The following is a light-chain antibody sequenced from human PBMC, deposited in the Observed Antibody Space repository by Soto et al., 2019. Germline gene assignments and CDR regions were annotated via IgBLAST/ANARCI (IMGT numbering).Light chain of an antibody. CDR3: TSYTSSITYV. Sequence: QSVLTQPASVSGSPGQSITISCTGTSSDVGGYNYVSWYQQHPGNAPKLMIYEVSNRPSGVSNRFSGSKSGNTASLTISGLQAEDEADYYCTSYTSSITYVFGTGTKVTVL. J-gene: IGLJ1*01. V-gene: IGLV2-14*01. CDR2: EVS. CDR1: SSDVGGYNY.